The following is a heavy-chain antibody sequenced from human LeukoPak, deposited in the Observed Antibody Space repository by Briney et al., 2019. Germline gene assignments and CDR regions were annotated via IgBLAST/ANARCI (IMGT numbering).Heavy chain of an antibody. CDR2: IYHSGST. CDR3: ARYSGSYPHDAFEI. V-gene: IGHV4-38-2*02. CDR1: GYSISSGYY. J-gene: IGHJ3*02. Sequence: SETLSLTCTVSGYSISSGYYWGWIRQPPGKGLEWIGSIYHSGSTYYNPSLKSRVTISVDTSKNQFSLKLRSVTAADTAVYYCARYSGSYPHDAFEIWGQGTMVTVSS. D-gene: IGHD1-26*01.